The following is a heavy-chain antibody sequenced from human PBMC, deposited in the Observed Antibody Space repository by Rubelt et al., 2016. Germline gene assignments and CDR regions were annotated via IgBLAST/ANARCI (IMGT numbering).Heavy chain of an antibody. D-gene: IGHD2-2*01. V-gene: IGHV1-18*03. Sequence: QVQLVQSGAEVKKSGASVKVSCKASGYIFTNYGISWVRQAPGHGLEWMGWISTYNCHTNSAQKFQARVTMTTDTATGTAFMGRRSLRSDDMAVYDSARLVVRATNDYWGQGTLVTVSS. CDR1: GYIFTNYG. J-gene: IGHJ4*02. CDR3: ARLVVRATNDY. CDR2: ISTYNCHT.